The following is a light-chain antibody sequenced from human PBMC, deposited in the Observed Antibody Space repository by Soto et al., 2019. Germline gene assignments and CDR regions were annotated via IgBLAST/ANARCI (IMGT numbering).Light chain of an antibody. CDR3: SSYTSTSTVI. V-gene: IGLV2-14*01. Sequence: QSALTQPASVSGSPGQSITISCSGTSSDVGGYNYVSWYQQHPGKATKLMIYEVSNRPSGVSSRFSGSKSGNTASLTIAGLQPEDETDYYCSSYTSTSTVIFGGGTQLTVL. CDR2: EVS. J-gene: IGLJ7*01. CDR1: SSDVGGYNY.